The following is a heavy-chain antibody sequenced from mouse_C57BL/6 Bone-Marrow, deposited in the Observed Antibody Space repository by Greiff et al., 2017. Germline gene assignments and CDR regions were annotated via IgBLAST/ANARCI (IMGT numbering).Heavy chain of an antibody. CDR2: ISDGGSYT. J-gene: IGHJ3*01. CDR1: GFTFSSYA. Sequence: EVKLQESGGGLVKPGGSLKLSCAASGFTFSSYAMSWVRQTPEKRLEWVATISDGGSYTYYTDNVKGRFTISRDNAKNNLYLQMSRLKSEDSAMYYCARRWFAFWGRGTLVTVSA. V-gene: IGHV5-4*03. CDR3: ARRWFAF.